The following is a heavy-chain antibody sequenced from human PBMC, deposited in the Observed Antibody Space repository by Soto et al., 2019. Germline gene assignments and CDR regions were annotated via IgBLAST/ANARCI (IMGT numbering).Heavy chain of an antibody. D-gene: IGHD3-10*01. CDR3: ARVGSPMVRRLIKNFDH. J-gene: IGHJ4*02. V-gene: IGHV3-11*01. Sequence: GGSLRLSCAASGFTFSDYYMNWIRQAPGKGLEWVSYISGSGSTMYYAGSVKGRFTISRDNAKNSLYQQMNSLRAEDTALYYCARVGSPMVRRLIKNFDHWGQGALVTVSS. CDR1: GFTFSDYY. CDR2: ISGSGSTM.